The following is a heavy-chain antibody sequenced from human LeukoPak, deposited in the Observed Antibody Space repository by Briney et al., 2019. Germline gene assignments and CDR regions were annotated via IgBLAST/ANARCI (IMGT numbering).Heavy chain of an antibody. Sequence: PSDTLSLTCSVSGGSISRCYWSWIRQPPGKGLEGLGNIYYSESTNYHPSLKSRVTISVDTSKNQFSLKLSSVTAADTAVYYCARDVPHYSSSSFFPFDPWGQGTLVTVSS. J-gene: IGHJ5*02. CDR2: IYYSEST. CDR1: GGSISRCY. V-gene: IGHV4-59*01. D-gene: IGHD6-6*01. CDR3: ARDVPHYSSSSFFPFDP.